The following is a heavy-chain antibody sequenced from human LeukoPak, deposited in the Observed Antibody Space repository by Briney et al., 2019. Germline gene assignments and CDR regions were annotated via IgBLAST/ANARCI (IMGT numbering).Heavy chain of an antibody. Sequence: GGSLRLSCAASGFTFSSYSMSWVRQAPGKGLEWVSAISGSGGSTYYADSVKGRFTISRDNSKNTLYLQMNSLRAEDTAVYYCAKVFNSGSYYGWFDPWGQGTLVTVSS. CDR1: GFTFSSYS. CDR3: AKVFNSGSYYGWFDP. J-gene: IGHJ5*02. CDR2: ISGSGGST. D-gene: IGHD1-26*01. V-gene: IGHV3-23*01.